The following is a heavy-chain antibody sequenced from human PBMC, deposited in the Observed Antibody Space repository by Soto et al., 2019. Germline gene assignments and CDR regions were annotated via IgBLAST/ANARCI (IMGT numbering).Heavy chain of an antibody. J-gene: IGHJ4*02. CDR3: AIGEYQLLLIDY. Sequence: QVQLQESGPGLVKPSQTQSLTCTVSGGSISSGGYYWSWIRQHPGKGLEWIGYIYYSGSTYYNPSLKSRVTISVDTSKNQFSLNLSSVTAADTAVYYCAIGEYQLLLIDYWGQGTLVTVSS. D-gene: IGHD2-2*01. CDR2: IYYSGST. V-gene: IGHV4-31*03. CDR1: GGSISSGGYY.